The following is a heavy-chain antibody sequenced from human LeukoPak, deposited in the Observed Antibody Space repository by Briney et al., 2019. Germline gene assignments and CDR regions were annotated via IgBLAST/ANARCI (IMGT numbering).Heavy chain of an antibody. Sequence: GGSPRLSCAASGFTFSTYAMSWARQAPGKGLEWVSLISGNSFSTNYADSVKGRFTISRDDSKNMLYLQMNSLTAEDTAVYYCARSGGPHYFDSWGQGTLVTVSS. V-gene: IGHV3-23*01. CDR3: ARSGGPHYFDS. CDR1: GFTFSTYA. CDR2: ISGNSFST. J-gene: IGHJ4*02. D-gene: IGHD6-19*01.